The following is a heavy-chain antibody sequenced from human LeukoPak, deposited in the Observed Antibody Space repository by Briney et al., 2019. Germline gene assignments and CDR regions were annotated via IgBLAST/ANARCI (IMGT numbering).Heavy chain of an antibody. J-gene: IGHJ6*02. Sequence: SETLSLTSAVYGGSFSGYYWSWIRQPPGKGLEWIGEINHSGSTNYNPSLKSRVTISVDTSKNQFSLKLSSVTAADTAVYYCARGRSGYVYGMDVWGQGTTVTVSS. CDR1: GGSFSGYY. D-gene: IGHD5-12*01. CDR3: ARGRSGYVYGMDV. CDR2: INHSGST. V-gene: IGHV4-34*01.